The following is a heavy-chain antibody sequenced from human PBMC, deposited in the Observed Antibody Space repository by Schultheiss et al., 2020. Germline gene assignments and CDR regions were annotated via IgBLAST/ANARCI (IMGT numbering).Heavy chain of an antibody. V-gene: IGHV4-31*03. CDR1: GGSISSGGYY. J-gene: IGHJ4*02. Sequence: SQTLSLTCTVSGGSISSGGYYWSWIRQHPGKGLEWIGYIYYSGSTYYNPSLKSRVTISVDTSKNQFSLKLSSVTAADTAVYYCARSRSGDWYYFEYWGQGTLVTVSS. D-gene: IGHD2-21*02. CDR2: IYYSGST. CDR3: ARSRSGDWYYFEY.